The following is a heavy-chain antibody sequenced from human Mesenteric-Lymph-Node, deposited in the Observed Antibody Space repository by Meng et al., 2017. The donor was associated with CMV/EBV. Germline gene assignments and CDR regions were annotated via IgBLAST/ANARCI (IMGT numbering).Heavy chain of an antibody. D-gene: IGHD4-11*01. J-gene: IGHJ4*02. CDR2: IYYSGST. CDR1: GGSISSYY. CDR3: ARLDYSYDYFDY. V-gene: IGHV4-59*01. Sequence: SETLSLTCTVSGGSISSYYWSWIRQPPGKGLEWIGYIYYSGSTNYNPSLESRVTISMDASKNQFSLKLSPVAAADTAVYYCARLDYSYDYFDYWGQGTLVTVSS.